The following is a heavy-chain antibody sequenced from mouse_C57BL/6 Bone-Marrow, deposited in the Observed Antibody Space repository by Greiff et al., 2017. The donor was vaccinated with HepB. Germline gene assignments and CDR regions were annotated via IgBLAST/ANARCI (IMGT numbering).Heavy chain of an antibody. CDR3: ARSRGYGSRFAY. CDR1: GYTFTSYW. Sequence: QVQLQQPGAELVMPGASVKLSCKASGYTFTSYWMHWVKQRPGQGLEWIGEIDPSDSYTNYNQKFKGKSTLTVDKSSSTAYMQLSSLTSEDSVVYYCARSRGYGSRFAYWGQGTLVTVSA. V-gene: IGHV1-69*01. D-gene: IGHD1-1*01. J-gene: IGHJ3*01. CDR2: IDPSDSYT.